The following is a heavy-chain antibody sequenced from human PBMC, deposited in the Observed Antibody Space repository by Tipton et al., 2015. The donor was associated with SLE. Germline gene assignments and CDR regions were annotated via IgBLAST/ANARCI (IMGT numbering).Heavy chain of an antibody. CDR2: IYPDDSDT. J-gene: IGHJ3*02. Sequence: VQLVQSGAEVKKPGESLKISCKGSGDSFTNYWIGWVRQMPGKGLEWMGIIYPDDSDTRYSPSFQGQVTISADKSINTAYLQWSSLKASDTAMYYCARQRSIAAEGPDVFDIWGQGTMVTVSS. D-gene: IGHD6-6*01. V-gene: IGHV5-51*01. CDR1: GDSFTNYW. CDR3: ARQRSIAAEGPDVFDI.